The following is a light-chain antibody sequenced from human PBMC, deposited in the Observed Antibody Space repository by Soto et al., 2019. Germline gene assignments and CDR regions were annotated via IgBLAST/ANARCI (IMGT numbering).Light chain of an antibody. Sequence: QSVLTQPASVSGSPGQSLTISCTGTSSDVGSHNVVSWYQHHPGKAPKLIIYEATKWPSGVSTRFSGSKSGNTASPTISGLQAEDEADYYCCSFAGTNTFVFGTGTKVTVL. CDR2: EAT. CDR3: CSFAGTNTFV. J-gene: IGLJ1*01. CDR1: SSDVGSHNV. V-gene: IGLV2-23*01.